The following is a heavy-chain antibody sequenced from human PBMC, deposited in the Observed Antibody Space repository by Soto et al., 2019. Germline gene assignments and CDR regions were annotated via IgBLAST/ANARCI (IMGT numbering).Heavy chain of an antibody. J-gene: IGHJ6*02. CDR1: GGTFSSYA. CDR3: ARVKAVAAVYYGMDV. Sequence: SVKVSCKASGGTFSSYAISWVRQAPGQGLEWMGGIIPISGTANYAQKFQGRVTITADESTSTAYMELSSLRSEDTAVYYRARVKAVAAVYYGMDVWGQGTTVTVSS. D-gene: IGHD6-19*01. V-gene: IGHV1-69*13. CDR2: IIPISGTA.